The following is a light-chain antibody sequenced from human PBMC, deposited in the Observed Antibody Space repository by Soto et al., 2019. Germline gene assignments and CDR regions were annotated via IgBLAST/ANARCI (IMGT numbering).Light chain of an antibody. CDR3: QHYNSYSEA. Sequence: DVQMTQYPSSLSASLGDRVTITCRASQSISSYLNWYQQKPGKAPKLLIYKASTLKSGVPSRFSGSGSGTEFTLTISSLQPDDFATYYCQHYNSYSEAFGQGTKVDI. J-gene: IGKJ1*01. CDR2: KAS. CDR1: QSISSY. V-gene: IGKV1-5*03.